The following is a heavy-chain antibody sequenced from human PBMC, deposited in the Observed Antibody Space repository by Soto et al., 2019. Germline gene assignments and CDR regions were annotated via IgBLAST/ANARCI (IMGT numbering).Heavy chain of an antibody. V-gene: IGHV4-39*01. CDR1: GSSINSSGYY. Sequence: SETLSLTCTVSGSSINSSGYYWGWIRQPPGRGLEWIGSMFYGVSTYYNPSLKSRVTVSVDTSKSQFSLNLRSVTAADTAVYYCARLPSRHLVDYWGQGTLVTVSS. CDR3: ARLPSRHLVDY. CDR2: MFYGVST. J-gene: IGHJ4*02. D-gene: IGHD3-3*02.